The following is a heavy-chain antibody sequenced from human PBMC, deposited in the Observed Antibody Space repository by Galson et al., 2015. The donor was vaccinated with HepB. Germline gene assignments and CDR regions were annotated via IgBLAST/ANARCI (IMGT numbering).Heavy chain of an antibody. CDR3: ATDRLPGSYHKNWFDP. J-gene: IGHJ5*02. CDR2: IMPMVHIT. CDR1: GGSFMRHT. D-gene: IGHD3-10*01. V-gene: IGHV1-69*02. Sequence: SVKVSCKASGGSFMRHTFTWVRQAPGQGLEWMGRIMPMVHITNYAPKFQGRVTLTADTGTTTAYMELTSLRDDDTAVYYCATDRLPGSYHKNWFDPWGQGTLVTVSS.